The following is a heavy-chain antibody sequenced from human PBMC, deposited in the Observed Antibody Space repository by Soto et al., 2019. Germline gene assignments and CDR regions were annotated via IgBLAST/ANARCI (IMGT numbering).Heavy chain of an antibody. CDR3: ARVGVAAAEGDWFDP. D-gene: IGHD6-13*01. CDR2: MNPNSGNT. Sequence: ASVKVSCKASGYTFTSYDINWVRQATGQGLEWMGWMNPNSGNTGYAQKFQGRVTMTRNTSISTAYMELSSLRSEDTAVYYCARVGVAAAEGDWFDPWGQGTLVTVSS. J-gene: IGHJ5*02. CDR1: GYTFTSYD. V-gene: IGHV1-8*01.